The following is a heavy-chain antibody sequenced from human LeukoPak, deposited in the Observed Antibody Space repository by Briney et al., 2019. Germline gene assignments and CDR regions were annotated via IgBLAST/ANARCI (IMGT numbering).Heavy chain of an antibody. CDR2: IYYSGST. CDR3: ARDLVRYFVPSTWFDP. D-gene: IGHD3-9*01. J-gene: IGHJ5*02. CDR1: GGSLSSSSYY. V-gene: IGHV4-39*07. Sequence: SETLSLTCTVSGGSLSSSSYYWGWIRQPPGEGLEWLGSIYYSGSTYYNPSLKRRVTISVETTKNQFSLKLRSVTAAGTAVYYCARDLVRYFVPSTWFDPWGQGTLVTVSS.